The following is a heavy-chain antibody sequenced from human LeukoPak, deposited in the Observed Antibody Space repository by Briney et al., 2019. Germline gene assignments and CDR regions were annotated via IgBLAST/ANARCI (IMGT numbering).Heavy chain of an antibody. Sequence: GESLKISCKGSGYSFTSYWIGWVRQMPGKGLEWMGIIYPGDSDTRYSPSFQGQVTISADKSISTAYLQWSSLKASDTAMYYCARQDSSGWYRDYYFDYWGQGTLVTVSS. V-gene: IGHV5-51*01. J-gene: IGHJ4*02. CDR3: ARQDSSGWYRDYYFDY. CDR2: IYPGDSDT. CDR1: GYSFTSYW. D-gene: IGHD6-19*01.